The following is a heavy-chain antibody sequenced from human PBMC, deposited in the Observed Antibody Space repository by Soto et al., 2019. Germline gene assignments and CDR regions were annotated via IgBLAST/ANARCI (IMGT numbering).Heavy chain of an antibody. CDR3: ARVGPPYCTNGVCSGGWFDP. Sequence: GSLRLSCAASGFTVSSNYMSWVRQAPGKGLEWVSVIYSGGSTYYADSVKGRFTISRDNSKNTLYLQMNSLRAEDTAVYYCARVGPPYCTNGVCSGGWFDPWGQGTLVTVSS. CDR1: GFTVSSNY. V-gene: IGHV3-53*01. CDR2: IYSGGST. D-gene: IGHD2-8*01. J-gene: IGHJ5*02.